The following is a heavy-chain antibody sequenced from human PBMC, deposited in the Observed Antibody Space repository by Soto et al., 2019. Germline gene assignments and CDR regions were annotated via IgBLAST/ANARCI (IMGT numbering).Heavy chain of an antibody. CDR2: ISYDGSNK. D-gene: IGHD1-7*01. V-gene: IGHV3-30-3*01. CDR1: GFTFSSYA. CDR3: ARLLRLELLAGAFDI. J-gene: IGHJ3*02. Sequence: GGSLRLSCAASGFTFSSYAMHWVRQAPGKGLEWVAVISYDGSNKYYADSVKGRFTISRDNSKNTLYLQMNSLRAEDTAVYYCARLLRLELLAGAFDIWGQGTMVTVSS.